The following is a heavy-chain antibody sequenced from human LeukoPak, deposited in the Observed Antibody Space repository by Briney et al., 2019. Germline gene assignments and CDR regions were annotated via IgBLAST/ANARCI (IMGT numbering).Heavy chain of an antibody. CDR2: TYPGGSDT. V-gene: IGHV5-51*01. J-gene: IGHJ3*02. Sequence: GESLKISCKGSGYRFTSYWIGWVRQMPGKGLEWMGITYPGGSDTRYSPSFQGQVTISADKSISTAYLQWSSLKASDTAMYYCARQPNYYDTRGYLSHAFDIWGQGTMVTVSS. D-gene: IGHD3-22*01. CDR1: GYRFTSYW. CDR3: ARQPNYYDTRGYLSHAFDI.